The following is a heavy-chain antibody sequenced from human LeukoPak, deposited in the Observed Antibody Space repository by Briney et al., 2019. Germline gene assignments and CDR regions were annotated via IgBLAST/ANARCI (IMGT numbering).Heavy chain of an antibody. J-gene: IGHJ6*02. D-gene: IGHD2-15*01. V-gene: IGHV4-34*01. CDR3: ARVKRVDRHYYYYYGMDV. Sequence: SETLSLTCAVYGGSFSGYYWGWIRQPPGKGLEWIGEINHSGSTNYNPSLKSRVTISVDTSKNQFSLKLSSVTAADTAVYYCARVKRVDRHYYYYYGMDVWGQGTTVTVSS. CDR1: GGSFSGYY. CDR2: INHSGST.